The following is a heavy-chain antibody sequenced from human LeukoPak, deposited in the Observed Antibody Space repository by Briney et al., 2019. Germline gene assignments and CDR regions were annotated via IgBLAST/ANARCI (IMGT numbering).Heavy chain of an antibody. CDR3: ARDRGGSVWKTGYNWFDP. Sequence: KPGGSLRLSCAASGFTFSSYSMNWVRQAPGKGLEWVSSISSSSSYIYYADSVKGRFTISRDNAKNSLYLQMNSLRAEDTAVYYCARDRGGSVWKTGYNWFDPWGQGTLVTVSS. CDR2: ISSSSSYI. J-gene: IGHJ5*02. CDR1: GFTFSSYS. D-gene: IGHD6-19*01. V-gene: IGHV3-21*01.